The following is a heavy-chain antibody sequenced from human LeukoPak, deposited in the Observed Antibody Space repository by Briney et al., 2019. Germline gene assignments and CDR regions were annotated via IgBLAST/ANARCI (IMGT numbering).Heavy chain of an antibody. D-gene: IGHD6-6*01. CDR2: IYPGDSDT. V-gene: IGHV5-51*01. Sequence: GESLKTSCKGSGYSFTNYWIGWVRQMPGKGLEWMGIIYPGDSDTRYSPSFQGQVTISADKSTSTAYLQWSSLKASDTAMYYCARHRDQGIATRPVAYWGQGTLVTVSS. J-gene: IGHJ4*02. CDR1: GYSFTNYW. CDR3: ARHRDQGIATRPVAY.